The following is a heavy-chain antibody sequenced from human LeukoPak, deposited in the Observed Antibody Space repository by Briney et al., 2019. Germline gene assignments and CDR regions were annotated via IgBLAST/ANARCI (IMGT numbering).Heavy chain of an antibody. CDR1: GDSINSGDYS. CDR2: IYHSGST. D-gene: IGHD1-26*01. CDR3: ARDGATGGWFDP. V-gene: IGHV4-30-2*01. J-gene: IGHJ5*02. Sequence: SETLSLTCAVSGDSINSGDYSWSWIRQPPGKGLEWIGYIYHSGSTYYNPSLKSRVTISVDRSKNQLPLKLTSVTAADTAVYYCARDGATGGWFDPWGQGTLVTVSS.